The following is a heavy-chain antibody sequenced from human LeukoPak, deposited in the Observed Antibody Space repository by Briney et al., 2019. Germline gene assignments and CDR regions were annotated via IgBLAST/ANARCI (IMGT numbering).Heavy chain of an antibody. CDR2: INTDGSST. D-gene: IGHD1-26*01. J-gene: IGHJ6*02. Sequence: GGSLRLSCAASGFTFGDYWMHWVRQAPGKGLVWVSRINTDGSSTSDADSVRGRVTISRDNGKSTLHLQMNSLSAEDTAVYYCARRIVGARGMDVWGQGTTVTVSS. CDR3: ARRIVGARGMDV. CDR1: GFTFGDYW. V-gene: IGHV3-74*01.